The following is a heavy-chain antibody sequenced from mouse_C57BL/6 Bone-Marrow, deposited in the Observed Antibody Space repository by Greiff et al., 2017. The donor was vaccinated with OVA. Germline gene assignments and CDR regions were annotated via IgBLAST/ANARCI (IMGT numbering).Heavy chain of an antibody. CDR3: ARDAWRGAMDY. CDR1: GFTFSDFY. Sequence: EVKLVESGGGLVQSGRSLRLSCATSGFTFSDFYMEWVRQAPGKGLEWIAASRNKANDYTTEYSASVKGRFIVSRDTSQSILYLQMNALRAEDTAMYYCARDAWRGAMDYWGQGTSVTVSS. CDR2: SRNKANDYTT. J-gene: IGHJ4*01. V-gene: IGHV7-1*01.